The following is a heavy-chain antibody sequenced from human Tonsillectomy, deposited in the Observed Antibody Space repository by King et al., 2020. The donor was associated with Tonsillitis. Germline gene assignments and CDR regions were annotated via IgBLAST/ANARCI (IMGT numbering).Heavy chain of an antibody. CDR1: GYMFTNYW. J-gene: IGHJ4*02. Sequence: VQLVESGAEVKKPGESLRISCKGSGYMFTNYWIGWLRQMPGKGLEWMGIIYPDDSDTRYSPSFQGQXTXSADQSTGTXYLQWSGLKAPDTAMYYCARRGLKDIVLVPASVFDYWGQXTXVTVSS. CDR3: ARRGLKDIVLVPASVFDY. CDR2: IYPDDSDT. D-gene: IGHD2-15*01. V-gene: IGHV5-51*01.